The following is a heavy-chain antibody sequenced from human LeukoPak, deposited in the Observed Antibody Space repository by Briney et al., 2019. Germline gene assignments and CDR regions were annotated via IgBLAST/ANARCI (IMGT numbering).Heavy chain of an antibody. J-gene: IGHJ4*02. CDR3: ARVLVGALDY. Sequence: GGSLRLSCAASGFTFRSYWMSWFRQAPGKGLEWVANIKEDGSEKSYVDSVKGRFTISRDNAKNLLYLQVNSLRAEETAVYYCARVLVGALDYWGQGTLVTVSS. D-gene: IGHD1-26*01. CDR1: GFTFRSYW. V-gene: IGHV3-7*03. CDR2: IKEDGSEK.